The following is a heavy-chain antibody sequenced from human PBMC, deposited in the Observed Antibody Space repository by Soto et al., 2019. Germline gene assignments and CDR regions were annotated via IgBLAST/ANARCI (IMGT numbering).Heavy chain of an antibody. J-gene: IGHJ5*02. CDR3: ARLAIFGVVINGWFDP. D-gene: IGHD3-3*01. Sequence: GASVKVSCKASGYTFTSYGISWVRQAPGQGLEWMEWISAYNGNTNYAQNLQGRVTMTTDTSTSTAYMELRSLRSDDTAVYYCARLAIFGVVINGWFDPWGQGTLVTVS. CDR2: ISAYNGNT. CDR1: GYTFTSYG. V-gene: IGHV1-18*01.